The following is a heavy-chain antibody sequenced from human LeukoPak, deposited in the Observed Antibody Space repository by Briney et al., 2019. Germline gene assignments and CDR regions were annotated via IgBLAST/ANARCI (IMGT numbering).Heavy chain of an antibody. CDR2: VHSGGS. CDR3: ARSYDISGYQARGFDY. CDR1: GGSISSGSYH. D-gene: IGHD3-22*01. J-gene: IGHJ4*02. Sequence: KTSQTLSLTCTVSGGSISSGSYHWNWIRPPAGKSLEWIGRVHSGGSDYHPSLKSRVTISEDTPKNRFALKLSSVTAADTAVYYCARSYDISGYQARGFDYWGQGILVTVSS. V-gene: IGHV4-61*02.